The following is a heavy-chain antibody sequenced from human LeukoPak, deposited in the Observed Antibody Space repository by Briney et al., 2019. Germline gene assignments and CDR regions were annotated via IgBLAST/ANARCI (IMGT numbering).Heavy chain of an antibody. Sequence: GGSLRLSCAASGFTFSNYGMHWVRQAPGKGLEWVAVISYDGSNKYYADSVEGRFTISRDNSKNTLYLQMNSLRAEDTAVYYCARSVYGVVAVAEFEYWGQGTLVTVSS. D-gene: IGHD6-19*01. CDR2: ISYDGSNK. V-gene: IGHV3-30*03. CDR3: ARSVYGVVAVAEFEY. CDR1: GFTFSNYG. J-gene: IGHJ4*02.